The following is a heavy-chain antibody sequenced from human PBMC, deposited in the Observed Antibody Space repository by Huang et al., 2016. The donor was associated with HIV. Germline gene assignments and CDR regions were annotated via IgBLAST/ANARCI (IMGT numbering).Heavy chain of an antibody. V-gene: IGHV4-39*01. CDR2: VYQSGST. CDR3: ASQHIGAAATWF. J-gene: IGHJ4*02. D-gene: IGHD6-13*01. CDR1: GDFISSTNYY. Sequence: QLQLQESGPGQVKPSETLSLTCTGSGDFISSTNYYWGWIRESPGKGREWVGSVYQSGSTNSNPSLKGRVTLSVDTSRNQFSLRLNSVTAADTAVYYCASQHIGAAATWFWGRGTQVAVSS.